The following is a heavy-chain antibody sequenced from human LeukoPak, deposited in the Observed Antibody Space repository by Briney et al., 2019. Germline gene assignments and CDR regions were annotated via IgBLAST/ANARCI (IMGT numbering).Heavy chain of an antibody. CDR1: GGSLSGYY. CDR2: INDSGTT. V-gene: IGHV4-34*01. CDR3: ARGVRGYGGGL. Sequence: PSETLSLTCSVYGGSLSGYYWSWIRQPPGKGLEWIGEINDSGTTNYNPSLKSRVTISVDTSKIQFSLNLRSVAAADTAVYYCARGVRGYGGGLWGQGTLVTVSS. D-gene: IGHD2-21*01. J-gene: IGHJ4*02.